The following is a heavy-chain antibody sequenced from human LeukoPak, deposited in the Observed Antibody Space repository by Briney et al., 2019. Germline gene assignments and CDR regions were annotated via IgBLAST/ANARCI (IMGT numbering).Heavy chain of an antibody. D-gene: IGHD3-22*01. J-gene: IGHJ3*02. V-gene: IGHV3-21*01. CDR2: ISSSSSYI. CDR1: GFTFSSYS. CDR3: ARDYDYYDSSGYSDAFDI. Sequence: GGSLRLSCAASGFTFSSYSMNWVRQAPGKGLEWVSSISSSSSYIYYADSVKGRFTISRDNAKNSLYLRMNSLRAEDTAVYYCARDYDYYDSSGYSDAFDIWGQGTMVTVSS.